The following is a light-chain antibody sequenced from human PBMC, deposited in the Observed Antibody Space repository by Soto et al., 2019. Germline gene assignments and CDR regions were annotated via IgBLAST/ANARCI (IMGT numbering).Light chain of an antibody. J-gene: IGLJ2*01. CDR1: SSDVGGYNY. CDR2: DVS. Sequence: QSALTQPASVSGSPGQSITISCTGTSSDVGGYNYVSWYQQHPGKAPKLMIYDVSNRPSGVSNRFSGSKSGNTASLTISGLPAEGQADYYCSSYTSSSTLDVVFGGGTKLTVL. CDR3: SSYTSSSTLDVV. V-gene: IGLV2-14*01.